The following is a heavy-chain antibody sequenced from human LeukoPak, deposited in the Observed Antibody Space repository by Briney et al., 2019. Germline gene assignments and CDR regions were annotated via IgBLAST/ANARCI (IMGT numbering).Heavy chain of an antibody. Sequence: GASVKVSCKASGYTFTGYYMHWVRQAPGQGLEWMGWINPNSGGTNYAQKFQGRVTMTRDTSISTAYMELSRLRSDDTAVYYCARDRAPGLLWFGGVDYWGQGTLVTVSS. CDR2: INPNSGGT. CDR1: GYTFTGYY. V-gene: IGHV1-2*02. D-gene: IGHD3-10*01. J-gene: IGHJ4*02. CDR3: ARDRAPGLLWFGGVDY.